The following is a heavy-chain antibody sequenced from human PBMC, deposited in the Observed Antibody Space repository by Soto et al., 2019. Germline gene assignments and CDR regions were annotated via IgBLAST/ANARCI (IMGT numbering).Heavy chain of an antibody. V-gene: IGHV5-10-1*01. CDR3: ARTYYSGSGSYYIFDY. J-gene: IGHJ4*02. CDR2: IDPRDSYS. D-gene: IGHD3-10*01. CDR1: AYSFTSYW. Sequence: GESLKISCKGSAYSFTSYWITWVRQMPGKGLEWMGRIDPRDSYSSYSPSFQGHVTMSADKSISTAYLQWSSLMASDTAMYYCARTYYSGSGSYYIFDYWGRGTLVTVSS.